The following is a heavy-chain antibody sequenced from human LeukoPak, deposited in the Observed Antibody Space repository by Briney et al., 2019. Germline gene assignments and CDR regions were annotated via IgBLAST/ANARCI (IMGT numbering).Heavy chain of an antibody. Sequence: GESLRLSCTASGFTFSNFWMGWVRQAPGQGLEWVANINVDGTAEYYVDSVKGRFTISRDNAKNSLYLQMNSLRAEDTAVYYCARETDRGFFDYWGQGTLVTVSS. CDR2: INVDGTAE. CDR3: ARETDRGFFDY. CDR1: GFTFSNFW. J-gene: IGHJ4*02. V-gene: IGHV3-7*03. D-gene: IGHD3-22*01.